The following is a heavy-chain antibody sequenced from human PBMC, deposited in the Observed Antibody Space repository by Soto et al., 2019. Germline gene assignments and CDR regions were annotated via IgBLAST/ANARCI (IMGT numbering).Heavy chain of an antibody. CDR3: VHSPNVAVDH. Sequence: TLSLTCVVYGESFGGFYWSWVRQSPGKGLEWIGEISQTETTAYSPSLKSRVSISADTSKKQFSLTLTSVTATDTAVYYCVHSPNVAVDHWGHGTLVTVSS. D-gene: IGHD2-15*01. V-gene: IGHV4-34*01. CDR1: GESFGGFY. CDR2: ISQTETT. J-gene: IGHJ4*01.